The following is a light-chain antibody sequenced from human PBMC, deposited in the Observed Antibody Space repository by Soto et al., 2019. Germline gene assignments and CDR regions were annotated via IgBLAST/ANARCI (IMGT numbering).Light chain of an antibody. Sequence: DIQMTQSPSTLSASLGDRVTITCRASQSISSWLAWYQQKPGKAPKVLIFDASSLESGVPSRFSGSGSATEFTLTISSLQPDDFATYYCQQYSTYPWTFGQGTKVDI. CDR3: QQYSTYPWT. CDR2: DAS. CDR1: QSISSW. V-gene: IGKV1-5*01. J-gene: IGKJ1*01.